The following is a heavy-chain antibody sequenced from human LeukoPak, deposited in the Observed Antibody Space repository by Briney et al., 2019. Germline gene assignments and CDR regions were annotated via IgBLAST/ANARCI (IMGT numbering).Heavy chain of an antibody. Sequence: GGSLRLSCAASGFTFSSYEMNWVRQAPGKGLEWVSYISSSGCTIYYADSVKGRLTISRDNAKNSLYLQMNSLRAEDTAVYYCARADRIDYWGQGTLVTVSS. D-gene: IGHD1-14*01. J-gene: IGHJ4*02. CDR2: ISSSGCTI. CDR3: ARADRIDY. CDR1: GFTFSSYE. V-gene: IGHV3-48*03.